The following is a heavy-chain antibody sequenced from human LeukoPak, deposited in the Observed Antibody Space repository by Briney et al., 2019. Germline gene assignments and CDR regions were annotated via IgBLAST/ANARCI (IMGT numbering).Heavy chain of an antibody. D-gene: IGHD2-21*02. CDR1: GGSMRSGDYS. CDR3: ARGRQKSGDYYF. J-gene: IGHJ4*02. V-gene: IGHV4-30-2*01. Sequence: SETLSLTCAVSGGSMRSGDYSWSWIRQPPGKGLEWIGYIYHSGSTDYNPSLKSRVTISLDRSKNQFSLKLSSVTAADTAVYYCARGRQKSGDYYFWGQGTLVTVSS. CDR2: IYHSGST.